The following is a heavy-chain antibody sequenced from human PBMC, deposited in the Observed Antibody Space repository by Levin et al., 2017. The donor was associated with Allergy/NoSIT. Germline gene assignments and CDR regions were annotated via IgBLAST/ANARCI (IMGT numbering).Heavy chain of an antibody. CDR3: AKAVSTHSSSWIGDWFDP. Sequence: HPGGSLRLSCAASGFTFDDYAMHWVRQAPGKGLEWVSGISWNSGSIGYADSVKGRFTISRDNAKNSLYLQMNSLRAEDTALYYCAKAVSTHSSSWIGDWFDPWGQGTLVTVSS. J-gene: IGHJ5*02. CDR2: ISWNSGSI. D-gene: IGHD6-13*01. CDR1: GFTFDDYA. V-gene: IGHV3-9*01.